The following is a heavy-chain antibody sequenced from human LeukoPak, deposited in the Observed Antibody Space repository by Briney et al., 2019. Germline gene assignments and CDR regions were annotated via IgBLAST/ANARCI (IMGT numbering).Heavy chain of an antibody. J-gene: IGHJ4*02. V-gene: IGHV3-30*04. Sequence: GGSLRLSCAASGFTFSSYAMHWVRQAPGKGLEWVAVISYDGSNKYYADSVKGRFTISRDNSKNTLYLQMNSLRAEDAAVYYCANKTFDYWGQGTLVIVSS. CDR2: ISYDGSNK. CDR3: ANKTFDY. CDR1: GFTFSSYA.